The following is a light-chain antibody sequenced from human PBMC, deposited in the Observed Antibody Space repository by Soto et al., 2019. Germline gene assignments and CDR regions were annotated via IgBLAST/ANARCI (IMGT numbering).Light chain of an antibody. J-gene: IGKJ1*01. CDR1: QSVSSSY. Sequence: EIVLTQSPGTLSLSPGERATLSCRASQSVSSSYLAWYQQKPGQAPRLLIYGASSRATGIPDRFSVSASGTDFTLTISRLEPEDFAVYYCQQYNNWWTFGQGTKVEIK. V-gene: IGKV3-20*01. CDR2: GAS. CDR3: QQYNNWWT.